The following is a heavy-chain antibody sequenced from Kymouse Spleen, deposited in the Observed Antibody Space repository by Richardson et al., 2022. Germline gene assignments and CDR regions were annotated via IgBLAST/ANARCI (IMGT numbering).Heavy chain of an antibody. V-gene: IGHV4-39*01. CDR1: GGSISSSSYY. CDR2: IYYSGST. D-gene: IGHD3-10*01. CDR3: ARPITGTLYYYGSGSYYFSNWFDP. Sequence: QLQLQESGPGLVKPSETLSLTCTVSGGSISSSSYYWGWIRQPPGKGLEWIGSIYYSGSTYYNPSLKSRVTISVDTSKNQFSLKLSSVTAADTAVYYCARPITGTLYYYGSGSYYFSNWFDPWGQGTLVTVSS. J-gene: IGHJ5*02.